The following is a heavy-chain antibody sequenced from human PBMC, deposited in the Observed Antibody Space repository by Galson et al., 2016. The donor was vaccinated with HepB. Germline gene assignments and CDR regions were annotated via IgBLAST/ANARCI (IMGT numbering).Heavy chain of an antibody. CDR2: VYGCGGGP. Sequence: SLRLSCAASGFTFSSYAMTWVRQAPGKGLEWVSAVYGCGGGPHYSDSAKGRFTMSRDISRNTLYLQMNSLRAEDTAVYYCARCERYGSGWYGKNDYWGQGTLVTVSS. CDR3: ARCERYGSGWYGKNDY. CDR1: GFTFSSYA. J-gene: IGHJ4*02. D-gene: IGHD6-13*01. V-gene: IGHV3-23*01.